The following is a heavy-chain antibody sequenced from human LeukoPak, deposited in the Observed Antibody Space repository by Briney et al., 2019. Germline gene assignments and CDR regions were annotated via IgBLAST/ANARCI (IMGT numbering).Heavy chain of an antibody. J-gene: IGHJ4*02. CDR3: AKGGIVDSVLDY. CDR2: VTWNSGII. D-gene: IGHD5-18*01. Sequence: GRSLRLSCAASGFTFDDFAMHWVRHTPGKGLEWVSGVTWNSGIIGYADSVKGRFTISRDNAKNSLYLQMNSLRPEDAALYYCAKGGIVDSVLDYWGQGTLVTVSS. V-gene: IGHV3-9*01. CDR1: GFTFDDFA.